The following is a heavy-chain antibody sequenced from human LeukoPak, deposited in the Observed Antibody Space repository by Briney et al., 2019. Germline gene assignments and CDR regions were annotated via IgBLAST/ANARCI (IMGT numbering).Heavy chain of an antibody. CDR1: GGSISNYY. V-gene: IGHV4-59*01. Sequence: SETLSLTCTVSGGSISNYYWSWIRQPPGKGLEWIGYIYYSGGTNYSPSLKSRVTMSVDTSKNHFSLRLSSVTAADTALYYCARGEDGLSHSYYFDYWGQGTPVTVSS. CDR3: ARGEDGLSHSYYFDY. D-gene: IGHD2-15*01. CDR2: IYYSGGT. J-gene: IGHJ4*02.